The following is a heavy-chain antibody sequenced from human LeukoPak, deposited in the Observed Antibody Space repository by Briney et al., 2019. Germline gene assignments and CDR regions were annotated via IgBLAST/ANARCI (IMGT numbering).Heavy chain of an antibody. CDR3: ARVSGRFTWYFDL. J-gene: IGHJ2*01. Sequence: SETLSLTCTVSGGSISSSYYWGWIRQPPGKGLEWFGIIYHSGSTYYNPSLKSRVTISVDTSKNQFSLKLSSVTAADTAVYYCARVSGRFTWYFDLWGRGTLVTVSS. CDR1: GGSISSSYY. CDR2: IYHSGST. V-gene: IGHV4-38-2*02.